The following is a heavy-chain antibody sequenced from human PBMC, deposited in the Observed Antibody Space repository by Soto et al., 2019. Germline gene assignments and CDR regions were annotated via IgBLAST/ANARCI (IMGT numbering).Heavy chain of an antibody. D-gene: IGHD5-12*01. CDR3: AAGGGLPRYY. V-gene: IGHV4-59*08. Sequence: SETLSLTCTVSGGSISPYYWSWIRQPPGKGLEWVGYIYYGGSTSYNPSLKSRVTISLETSKSQISLRLNSVTAADTAVYYCAAGGGLPRYYWGQGTLVTVSS. CDR1: GGSISPYY. J-gene: IGHJ4*02. CDR2: IYYGGST.